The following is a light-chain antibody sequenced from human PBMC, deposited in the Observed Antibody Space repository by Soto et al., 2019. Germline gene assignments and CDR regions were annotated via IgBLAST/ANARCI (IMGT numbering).Light chain of an antibody. V-gene: IGLV4-60*02. CDR2: LEGSGSY. CDR1: SGHSSYI. J-gene: IGLJ1*01. Sequence: QLVLTQSSSASASLGSSVKLTCTLSSGHSSYIIAWHQQQPGKAPRYLMKLEGSGSYNKGSGVPDRFSGSGSGADRYLTISNLQFEDEADYYCETWDSNTRVFGTGTKVTVL. CDR3: ETWDSNTRV.